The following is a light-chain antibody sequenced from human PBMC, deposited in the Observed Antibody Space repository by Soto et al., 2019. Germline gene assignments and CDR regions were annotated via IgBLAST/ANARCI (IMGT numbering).Light chain of an antibody. Sequence: QSVLTQPPSVSGAPGQRVTISCTGSSSKIGAGYDVHWYHHLPGTAPKLLIYGNNNRPSGVPDRFSGSKSGTSASLAITGLQAEDEADYYCQSYDSSLSGSGVFGGGTKLTVL. CDR1: SSKIGAGYD. CDR2: GNN. CDR3: QSYDSSLSGSGV. V-gene: IGLV1-40*01. J-gene: IGLJ2*01.